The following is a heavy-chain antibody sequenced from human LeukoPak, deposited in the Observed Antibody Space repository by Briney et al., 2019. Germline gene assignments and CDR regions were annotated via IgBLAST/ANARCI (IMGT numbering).Heavy chain of an antibody. Sequence: PSETLSLTCTVSGGSISGIYYWGWIRQSPGKGLEWIGSIYSGGRIYYNPSLKSRVTISVDTSKNQFSLKLTSVTAADTAVYYCARAPWAYGNYVHAFDIWGQGTMVTVSS. CDR3: ARAPWAYGNYVHAFDI. CDR2: IYSGGRI. D-gene: IGHD4-11*01. J-gene: IGHJ3*02. V-gene: IGHV4-39*07. CDR1: GGSISGIYY.